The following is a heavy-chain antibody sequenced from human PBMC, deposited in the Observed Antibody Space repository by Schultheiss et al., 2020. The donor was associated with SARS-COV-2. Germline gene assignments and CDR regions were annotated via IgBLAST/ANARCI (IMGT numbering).Heavy chain of an antibody. Sequence: SQTLSLTCTVSGGSISSYYWSWIRQPPGKGLEWIGEINHSGSTNYNPSLKSRVTISVDTSKNQFSLKLSSVTAADTAVYYCARGDAFDIWGQGTMVTVSS. CDR3: ARGDAFDI. CDR2: INHSGST. J-gene: IGHJ3*02. V-gene: IGHV4-34*01. CDR1: GGSISSYY.